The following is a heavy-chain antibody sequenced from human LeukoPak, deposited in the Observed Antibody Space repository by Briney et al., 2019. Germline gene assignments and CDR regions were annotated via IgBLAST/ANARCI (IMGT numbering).Heavy chain of an antibody. Sequence: GGSLRLSCAASVFTFSDYYMSWIRQAPGRGLEWVSYISNSGSTIYYADSVKGRFTISRDNAKNSLYLQMNSLRAEDTAAYYCARDLVNMVRGVIPYGMDVWGQGTTVTVSS. D-gene: IGHD3-10*01. V-gene: IGHV3-11*01. CDR2: ISNSGSTI. J-gene: IGHJ6*02. CDR3: ARDLVNMVRGVIPYGMDV. CDR1: VFTFSDYY.